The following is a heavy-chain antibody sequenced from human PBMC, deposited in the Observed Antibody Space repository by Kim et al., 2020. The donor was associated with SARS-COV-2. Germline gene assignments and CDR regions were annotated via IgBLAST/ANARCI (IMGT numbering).Heavy chain of an antibody. J-gene: IGHJ4*01. D-gene: IGHD2-2*01. Sequence: GGSLRLSCAASGFTFSSYGMHWVRQAPGKGLEWVAVISYDGSNKYYADSVKGRFTISRDNSKNTLYLQMNSLRAEDTAVYYCAKDQRPYCSSTSCSYYF. V-gene: IGHV3-30*18. CDR1: GFTFSSYG. CDR2: ISYDGSNK. CDR3: AKDQRPYCSSTSCSYYF.